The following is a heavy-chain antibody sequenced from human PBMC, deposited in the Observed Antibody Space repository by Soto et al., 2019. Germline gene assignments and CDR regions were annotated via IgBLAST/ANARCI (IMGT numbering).Heavy chain of an antibody. CDR1: GYSISSSNW. CDR2: IYYSGTT. CDR3: AGREIQGPIDY. J-gene: IGHJ4*02. D-gene: IGHD1-26*01. Sequence: QVQLQESGPGLVKPSDTLSLTCAVSGYSISSSNWWGWIRQPPGKGLEWIGYIYYSGTTYYNPYLKSRVTLSVDTSKNQCSLKLTSVTAVGTAVYYCAGREIQGPIDYWGQGTLVTVSS. V-gene: IGHV4-28*01.